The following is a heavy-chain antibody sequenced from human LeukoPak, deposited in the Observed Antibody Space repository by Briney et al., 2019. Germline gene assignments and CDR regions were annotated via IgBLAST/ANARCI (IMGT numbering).Heavy chain of an antibody. V-gene: IGHV4-30-4*01. Sequence: PSQTLSLTCTVSGGSISSGDYYWTRIRQPPGKGLEWMGYIFYSGSMYYNPSLKSRLTISVDTSKNQFSLKLRSVTAADTAVYYCARQTTVISFDYWGQGALVTVSS. CDR3: ARQTTVISFDY. D-gene: IGHD4-17*01. J-gene: IGHJ4*02. CDR1: GGSISSGDYY. CDR2: IFYSGSM.